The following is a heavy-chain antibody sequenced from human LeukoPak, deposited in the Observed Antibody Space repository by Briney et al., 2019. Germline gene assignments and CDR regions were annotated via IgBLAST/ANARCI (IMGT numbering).Heavy chain of an antibody. V-gene: IGHV4-59*08. Sequence: SETLSLTCTVSGGSISSYYWSWIRQPPGKGLEWIGYIYYSGSTNYNPSLKSRVTISVDTSKNQFSLKLSSVTAADTAVYYCARLPRITIFGVVIKSHYYYYMDVWGKGTTVTVSS. CDR1: GGSISSYY. CDR3: ARLPRITIFGVVIKSHYYYYMDV. CDR2: IYYSGST. J-gene: IGHJ6*03. D-gene: IGHD3-3*01.